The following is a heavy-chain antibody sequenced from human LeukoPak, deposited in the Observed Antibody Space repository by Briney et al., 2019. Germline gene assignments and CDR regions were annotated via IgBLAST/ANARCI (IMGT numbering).Heavy chain of an antibody. V-gene: IGHV4-39*01. J-gene: IGHJ4*02. CDR3: ARMYQLLHFDY. Sequence: SETLSLTCTVSDGSISSGSYYWGWIRQPPGKGLEWIGSIYYSGSTYYNPSLKSRVTISVDTSKNQFSLKLSAVTAADTAVYYCARMYQLLHFDYWGQGTLVTVSS. D-gene: IGHD2-2*01. CDR2: IYYSGST. CDR1: DGSISSGSYY.